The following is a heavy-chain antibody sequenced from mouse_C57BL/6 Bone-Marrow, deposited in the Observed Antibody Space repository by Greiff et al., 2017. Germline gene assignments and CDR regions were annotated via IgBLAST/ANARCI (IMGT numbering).Heavy chain of an antibody. V-gene: IGHV5-9-1*02. D-gene: IGHD1-1*01. Sequence: DVMWVESGEGLVKPGGSLKLSCAASGFTFSSYAMSWVRQTPEKRLEWVAYISSGGDYIYYADTVKGRFTLSRDNARNTLYLQMSSLKSEDTAMYYCTRVEVYYYGSSLYYYAMDDGGQGTSVTVSS. CDR3: TRVEVYYYGSSLYYYAMDD. CDR1: GFTFSSYA. CDR2: ISSGGDYI. J-gene: IGHJ4*01.